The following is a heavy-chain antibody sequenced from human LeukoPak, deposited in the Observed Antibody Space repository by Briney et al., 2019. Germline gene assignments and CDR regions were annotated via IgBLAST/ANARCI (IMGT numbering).Heavy chain of an antibody. Sequence: SETLSLTCAVSGGSICSGGYSCSWIRQPPGKGLEWIGYIYHSGSTYYNPSLKSRVTISVDRSKNQFSLKLSSVTAADTAVYYCASRNMVRRRGGFDYWGQGTLVTVSS. J-gene: IGHJ4*02. D-gene: IGHD3-10*01. CDR2: IYHSGST. CDR3: ASRNMVRRRGGFDY. CDR1: GGSICSGGYS. V-gene: IGHV4-30-2*01.